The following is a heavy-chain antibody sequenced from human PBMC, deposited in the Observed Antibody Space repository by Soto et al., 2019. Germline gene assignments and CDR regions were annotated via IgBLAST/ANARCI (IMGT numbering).Heavy chain of an antibody. V-gene: IGHV4-30-2*01. CDR2: IYHSGST. Sequence: QLQLQESGSGLVKPSQTLSLTCAVSGGSISSGGYSWSWIRQPPGKGLEWIGYIYHSGSTYYNPSLKSRGTISVDRSKNYSSLQLSAVTAADTAVYYCARDDRYFDLWARGSVVTVSS. CDR1: GGSISSGGYS. CDR3: ARDDRYFDL. J-gene: IGHJ2*01.